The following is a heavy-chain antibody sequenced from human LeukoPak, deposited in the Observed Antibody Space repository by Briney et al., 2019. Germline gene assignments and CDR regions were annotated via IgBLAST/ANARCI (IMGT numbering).Heavy chain of an antibody. Sequence: GGSLRLSCAASGFTFSGYAMNWVRQAPGKGLEWVSYISSSGNIIYYADSVKGRFTISRDNAKDSLYLQMNSLRAKDTAVYYCERSGGNLDCWGQGSLVSVSS. CDR2: ISSSGNII. D-gene: IGHD4-23*01. J-gene: IGHJ4*02. CDR1: GFTFSGYA. V-gene: IGHV3-48*03. CDR3: ERSGGNLDC.